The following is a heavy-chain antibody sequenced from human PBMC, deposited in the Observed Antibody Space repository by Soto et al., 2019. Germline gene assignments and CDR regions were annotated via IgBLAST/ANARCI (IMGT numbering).Heavy chain of an antibody. CDR3: AKAGITAAGGIYYYYYMDV. Sequence: EVQLVESGGGLVQPGRSLRLSCAVSGFTIDDYAMHWVRQAPGKGLEWVSGISWNSVNIGYADSVKGRFTISRDNARNSLYLQMSSLRVEDTALYYCAKAGITAAGGIYYYYYMDVWGKVTTVTVSS. V-gene: IGHV3-9*01. D-gene: IGHD6-13*01. CDR2: ISWNSVNI. J-gene: IGHJ6*03. CDR1: GFTIDDYA.